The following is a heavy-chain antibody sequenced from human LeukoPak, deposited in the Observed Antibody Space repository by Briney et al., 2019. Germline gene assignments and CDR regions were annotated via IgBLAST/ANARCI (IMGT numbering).Heavy chain of an antibody. Sequence: GGSLRLSCAASRFTFSSYAMSWVRQAPGKGLEWVSAISGSGGSAYYADSVKGRLTISRDNSKNTLYLQMNSLRAEDTAVYYCAKAGSTVTLYYAFDIWGQGTMVTVSS. J-gene: IGHJ3*02. D-gene: IGHD4-17*01. CDR2: ISGSGGSA. V-gene: IGHV3-23*01. CDR3: AKAGSTVTLYYAFDI. CDR1: RFTFSSYA.